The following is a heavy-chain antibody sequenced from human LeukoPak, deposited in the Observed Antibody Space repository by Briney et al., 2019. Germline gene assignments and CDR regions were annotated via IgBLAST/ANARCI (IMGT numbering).Heavy chain of an antibody. CDR1: GFTFDDYA. V-gene: IGHV3-9*01. Sequence: PGGSLRLSCAASGFTFDDYAMHWVRQAPGKGLEWVSGISWNSGSIGYADSVKGRFTISRDNAKNSLYLQMNSLRAEDTALYYCAKTSVGAVDPGYVDYWGQGTLVTVSS. D-gene: IGHD6-19*01. CDR2: ISWNSGSI. CDR3: AKTSVGAVDPGYVDY. J-gene: IGHJ4*02.